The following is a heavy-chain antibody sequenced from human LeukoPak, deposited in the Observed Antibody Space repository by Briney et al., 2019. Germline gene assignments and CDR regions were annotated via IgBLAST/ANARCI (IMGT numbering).Heavy chain of an antibody. V-gene: IGHV4-59*05. CDR2: IYYSGST. CDR1: GGSISSYY. CDR3: ARQSGYSYGYVDY. D-gene: IGHD5-18*01. Sequence: SETLSLTCTVSGGSISSYYWSWIRQPAGKGLEWIGSIYYSGSTYYNPSLKSRVTISVDTSKNQFSLKLSSVTAADTAVYYCARQSGYSYGYVDYWGQGTLVTVSS. J-gene: IGHJ4*02.